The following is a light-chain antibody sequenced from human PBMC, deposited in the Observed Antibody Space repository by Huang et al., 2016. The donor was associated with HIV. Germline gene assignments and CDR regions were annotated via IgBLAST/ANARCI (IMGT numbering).Light chain of an antibody. J-gene: IGKJ2*01. Sequence: EIVLTQSPGTLSLSPGERATLPCRASQSVSSNYLAWYQQKPGQAPRLLIYGASNRATDIPDRFRGSGSGTDFTLTISRLEPEDFAVYYCQHYGNSPYTFGQGTKVEIK. CDR2: GAS. CDR3: QHYGNSPYT. CDR1: QSVSSNY. V-gene: IGKV3-20*01.